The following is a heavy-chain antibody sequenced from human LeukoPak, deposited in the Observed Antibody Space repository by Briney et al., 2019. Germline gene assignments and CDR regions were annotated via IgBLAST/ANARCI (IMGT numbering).Heavy chain of an antibody. V-gene: IGHV3-11*01. Sequence: GGSLRLSCAASGFTFSDYYMSWIRQAPGKGLEWVSYISSSGSTIYYADSVKGRFTISRDNAKNSLYLQVNSLRAEDTAVYYCARGGYCSSTSCGTFDYWGQGTLVTVSS. CDR3: ARGGYCSSTSCGTFDY. CDR1: GFTFSDYY. CDR2: ISSSGSTI. J-gene: IGHJ4*02. D-gene: IGHD2-2*01.